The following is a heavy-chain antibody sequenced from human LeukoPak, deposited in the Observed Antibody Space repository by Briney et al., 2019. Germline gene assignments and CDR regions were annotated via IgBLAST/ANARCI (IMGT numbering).Heavy chain of an antibody. V-gene: IGHV4-34*01. CDR2: INHSGST. CDR3: ARSSSRGDYLNYGMDV. CDR1: GGSFSGYY. D-gene: IGHD6-6*01. Sequence: SETLSLTCAVYGGSFSGYYWSWIRQPPGKGLEWIGEINHSGSTNYNPSLKSRVTISVDTSKNQFSLKLSSVTAADTAVYYCARSSSRGDYLNYGMDVWGQGTTVTVSS. J-gene: IGHJ6*02.